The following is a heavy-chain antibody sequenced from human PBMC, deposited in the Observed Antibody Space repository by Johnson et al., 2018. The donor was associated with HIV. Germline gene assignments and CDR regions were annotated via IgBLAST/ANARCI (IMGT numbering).Heavy chain of an antibody. CDR3: AKDRGLLCSGGSCYRSIYDL. CDR1: GFTFINSA. D-gene: IGHD2-15*01. Sequence: VQLVESGGGLVHPGGSLRLSCAASGFTFINSAMTWVRQAPGKGLEWVSAISGSGSGTYYGASVKGRFTISRDNSKNTLCLQMNNLRAEDTAVYYCAKDRGLLCSGGSCYRSIYDLWGQGTMVTVSS. J-gene: IGHJ3*01. CDR2: ISGSGSGT. V-gene: IGHV3-23*04.